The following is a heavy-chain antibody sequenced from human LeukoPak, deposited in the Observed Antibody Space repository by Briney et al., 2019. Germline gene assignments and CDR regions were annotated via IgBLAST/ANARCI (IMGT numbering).Heavy chain of an antibody. CDR1: GYNFPAYF. V-gene: IGHV1-46*01. CDR3: ARGLHDYGSDY. CDR2: INPSGGST. Sequence: ASVTVSCKAAGYNFPAYFMHWVRQAPGQGLEWMGIINPSGGSTSYAQKFQGRVTMTRDTSTSTVYMELSSLRSEDTAVYYCARGLHDYGSDYWGQGTLVTVSS. J-gene: IGHJ4*02. D-gene: IGHD4-17*01.